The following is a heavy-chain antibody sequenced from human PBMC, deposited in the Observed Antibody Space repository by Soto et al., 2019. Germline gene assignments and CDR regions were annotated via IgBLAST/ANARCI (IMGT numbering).Heavy chain of an antibody. CDR1: GYTFTSYY. J-gene: IGHJ4*02. Sequence: ASVKVSCKASGYTFTSYYMHWVRQAPGQGLEWMGIINPSGGSTSYAQKFQGRVTMTRDASTSTVYMELSSLRSEDTAVYYCARDGYCSSTSCPPARFDYWGQGTLVTVSS. D-gene: IGHD2-2*03. CDR2: INPSGGST. CDR3: ARDGYCSSTSCPPARFDY. V-gene: IGHV1-46*01.